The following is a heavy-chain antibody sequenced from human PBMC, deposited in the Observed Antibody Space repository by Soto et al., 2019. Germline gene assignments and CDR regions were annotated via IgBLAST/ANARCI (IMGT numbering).Heavy chain of an antibody. CDR2: ISSSSSYT. D-gene: IGHD3-3*01. CDR3: ARDYDFWSTFDY. V-gene: IGHV3-11*06. Sequence: QVQLVESGGGLVKPGGSLRLSCAASGFTFSDYYMSWSRQAPGKGLEWVSYISSSSSYTNYADSVKGRFTISRDNAKNSLYLQMDSLRAEDTAVYYCARDYDFWSTFDYWGQGTLVTVSS. CDR1: GFTFSDYY. J-gene: IGHJ4*02.